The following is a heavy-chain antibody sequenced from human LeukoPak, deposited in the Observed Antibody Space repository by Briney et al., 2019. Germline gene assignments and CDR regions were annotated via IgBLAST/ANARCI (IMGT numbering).Heavy chain of an antibody. V-gene: IGHV3-48*03. CDR3: ARALPSSWYYFDY. Sequence: GGSLRLSCAASGFTISNYEMNWVRQAPGKGLEWVSYISRSGSIYYADSVKGRFTISRDNAKNSLYLQMNSLRAEDTAVYYCARALPSSWYYFDYWGQGTLVTVSS. CDR2: ISRSGSI. J-gene: IGHJ4*02. D-gene: IGHD6-13*01. CDR1: GFTISNYE.